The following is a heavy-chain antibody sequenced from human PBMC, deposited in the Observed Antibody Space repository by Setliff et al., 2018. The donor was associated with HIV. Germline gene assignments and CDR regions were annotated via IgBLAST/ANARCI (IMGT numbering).Heavy chain of an antibody. D-gene: IGHD5-18*01. Sequence: SVKVSCKASGGTFSSYAISWVRQAPGQGLEWMGGIIPIFGTANYAQKFQGRVTITADESTSTAYMELSSLRSEDTAVYHCARAREGGYSLPYYFDYWGQGTLVTVSS. V-gene: IGHV1-69*13. CDR3: ARAREGGYSLPYYFDY. CDR1: GGTFSSYA. CDR2: IIPIFGTA. J-gene: IGHJ4*02.